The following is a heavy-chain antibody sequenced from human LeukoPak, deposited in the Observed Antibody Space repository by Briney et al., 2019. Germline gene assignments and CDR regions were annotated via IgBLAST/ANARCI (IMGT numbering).Heavy chain of an antibody. Sequence: GESLKISCKGSGYSFTSYWIGWVRQMPGKGLEWMGIIYPGDSDTRYSPSFQGQVTISADKSISTAYLQWSSLEASDTAMYYCARPRFDYYDSSGYFDYWGQGTLVTVSS. V-gene: IGHV5-51*01. D-gene: IGHD3-22*01. CDR3: ARPRFDYYDSSGYFDY. J-gene: IGHJ4*02. CDR2: IYPGDSDT. CDR1: GYSFTSYW.